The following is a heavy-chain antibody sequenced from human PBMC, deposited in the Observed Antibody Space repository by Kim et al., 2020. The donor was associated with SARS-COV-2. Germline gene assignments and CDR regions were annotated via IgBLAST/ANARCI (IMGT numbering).Heavy chain of an antibody. Sequence: GGSLRLSCAASGFTFSSYAMSWVRQAPGKGLEWVSAISGSGGSTYYADSVKGRFTISRDNSKNTLYLQMNSLRAEDTAVYYCAKASPLLWFGELLYYFDSWGQGTLVTVSS. V-gene: IGHV3-23*01. D-gene: IGHD3-10*01. CDR3: AKASPLLWFGELLYYFDS. CDR2: ISGSGGST. CDR1: GFTFSSYA. J-gene: IGHJ4*02.